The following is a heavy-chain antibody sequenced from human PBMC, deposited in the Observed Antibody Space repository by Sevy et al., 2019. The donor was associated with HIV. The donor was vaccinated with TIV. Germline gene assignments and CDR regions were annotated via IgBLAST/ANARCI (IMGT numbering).Heavy chain of an antibody. V-gene: IGHV3-30*02. Sequence: GGSLRLSCAASGFTFSSYGMHWVRQAPGKGLEWVAFIRYDGSNKYYADSVKGRFTISRDNSKNTRYLQMNSLRAEDTAVYYCAKAGCSSTSCYVGYYYYGMDVWGQGTTVTVSS. D-gene: IGHD2-2*01. CDR2: IRYDGSNK. CDR1: GFTFSSYG. J-gene: IGHJ6*02. CDR3: AKAGCSSTSCYVGYYYYGMDV.